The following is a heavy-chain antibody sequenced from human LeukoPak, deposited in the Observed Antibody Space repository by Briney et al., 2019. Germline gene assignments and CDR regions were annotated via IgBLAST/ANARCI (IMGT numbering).Heavy chain of an antibody. D-gene: IGHD3-10*01. CDR3: ARGYGSGFAY. Sequence: PSETLSLTCAVYGGSFNGYYWSWIRQSPGKGLEWIGEINQSGSTNHNPPLKSRVTISVDTSKNQFSLKVSSVTAADTAVYYCARGYGSGFAYWGQGTLVTVSS. CDR2: INQSGST. J-gene: IGHJ4*02. CDR1: GGSFNGYY. V-gene: IGHV4-34*01.